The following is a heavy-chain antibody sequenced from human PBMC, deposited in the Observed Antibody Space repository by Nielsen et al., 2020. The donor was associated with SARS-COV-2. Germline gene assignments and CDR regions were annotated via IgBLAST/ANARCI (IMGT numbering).Heavy chain of an antibody. V-gene: IGHV3-30-3*01. J-gene: IGHJ5*01. Sequence: GESLKISCAASGFSFSNYAMHWVRQAPGKGLEWVAVTSRDENNKYYADSVQGRFTISRDNSQNTLFLQMNSLRAEDTAVYYCARDGSGLDSWGQGTLVTVSS. CDR1: GFSFSNYA. CDR3: ARDGSGLDS. CDR2: TSRDENNK. D-gene: IGHD1-26*01.